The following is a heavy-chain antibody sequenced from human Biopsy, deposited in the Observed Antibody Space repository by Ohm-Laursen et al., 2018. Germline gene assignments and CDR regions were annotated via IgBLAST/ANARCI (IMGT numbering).Heavy chain of an antibody. CDR2: ISWHSGSR. D-gene: IGHD1-1*01. CDR3: AKDVRVKVQLDGMDV. V-gene: IGHV3-9*01. Sequence: SLRLSCAASGFTFDDYAMHWVRQAPGKGLEWVSGISWHSGSRGYADSVKGRFTIPRDNAKKLLYLQMSSLRAEDTALYYCAKDVRVKVQLDGMDVWGQGTTVTVSS. J-gene: IGHJ6*02. CDR1: GFTFDDYA.